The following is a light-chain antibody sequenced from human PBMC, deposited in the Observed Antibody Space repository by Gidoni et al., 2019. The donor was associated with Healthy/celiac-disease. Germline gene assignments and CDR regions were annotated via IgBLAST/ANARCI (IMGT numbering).Light chain of an antibody. CDR2: EVS. Sequence: QSALTQPVSVSGSPGQSITISCTGTSSDVGGYNYVSWYQPHPGKAPKLMIYEVSNRPSGVSNRFSGSKSGNTASLTISGLQAEDEADYYCSSYTSSSFVVFGGGTKLTVL. J-gene: IGLJ2*01. CDR1: SSDVGGYNY. CDR3: SSYTSSSFVV. V-gene: IGLV2-14*01.